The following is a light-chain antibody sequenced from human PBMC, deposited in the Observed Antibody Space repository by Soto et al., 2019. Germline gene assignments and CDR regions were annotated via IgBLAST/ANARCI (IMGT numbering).Light chain of an antibody. Sequence: DIQMTQSPSTLSASVGDRVTITCRASQSISSWLAWYQQKPGKAPKLLIYDASSLESGVPSRFSGSASGTEFTLTISSLQPDDFATYHCQQYNSYLWTFGQGTNVEIK. CDR1: QSISSW. CDR2: DAS. V-gene: IGKV1-5*01. CDR3: QQYNSYLWT. J-gene: IGKJ1*01.